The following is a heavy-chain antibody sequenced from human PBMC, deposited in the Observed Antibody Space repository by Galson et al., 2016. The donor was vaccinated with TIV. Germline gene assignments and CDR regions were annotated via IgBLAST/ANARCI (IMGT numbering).Heavy chain of an antibody. Sequence: SLRLSCAASGLIVTDNSMTWVRQAPGKGLEWVALIYDDGKKMYADSVQGRFTISRDSSKNVLYLQMTNLRGEDTAVYFCARDRRHCGNECFLRYYYGMDVWGQGTTVTVSS. CDR1: GLIVTDNS. D-gene: IGHD2-21*01. J-gene: IGHJ6*02. CDR3: ARDRRHCGNECFLRYYYGMDV. CDR2: IYDDGKK. V-gene: IGHV3-66*02.